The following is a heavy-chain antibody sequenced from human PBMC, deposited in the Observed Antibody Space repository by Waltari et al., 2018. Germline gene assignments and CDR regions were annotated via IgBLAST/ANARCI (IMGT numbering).Heavy chain of an antibody. J-gene: IGHJ4*02. CDR1: GFTFSNAW. Sequence: EVQLVESGGGLVKPGGSLRLSCAASGFTFSNAWMSWVRQAPGKGLEWVGRIKRKTDGGTTDYAAPVKGRLTISRDDSKNTLYLQMNSLKTEDTAVYYCTTVNQLLFGYWGQGTLVTVSS. V-gene: IGHV3-15*01. D-gene: IGHD2-2*01. CDR3: TTVNQLLFGY. CDR2: IKRKTDGGTT.